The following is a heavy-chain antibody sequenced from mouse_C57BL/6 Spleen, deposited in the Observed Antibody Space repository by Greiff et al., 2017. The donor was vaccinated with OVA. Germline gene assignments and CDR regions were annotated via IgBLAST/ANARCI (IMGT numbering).Heavy chain of an antibody. Sequence: EVQLQQSGPELVKPGASVKISCKASGYTFTDYYMNWVKQSHGKSLEWIGDINPNNGGTSYNQKFKGKATLTVDKSSSTAYMELRSLTSEDSAVYYCARDDYDAYFDVWGTGTTVTVSS. CDR1: GYTFTDYY. CDR2: INPNNGGT. CDR3: ARDDYDAYFDV. J-gene: IGHJ1*03. D-gene: IGHD2-4*01. V-gene: IGHV1-26*01.